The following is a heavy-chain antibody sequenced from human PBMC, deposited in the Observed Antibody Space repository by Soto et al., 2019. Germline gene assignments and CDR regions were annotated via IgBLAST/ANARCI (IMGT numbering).Heavy chain of an antibody. CDR3: ARVLLQYFDWLKCRIESSKYYFDY. D-gene: IGHD3-9*01. Sequence: QVQLVQSGAEVKKPGASVKVSCKASGYTFTSYGISWVRQAPGQGLEWMGWISAYNGNTNYAQKLQGRVTMTTDTSTSTAYMELRSLRSDDTAVYYCARVLLQYFDWLKCRIESSKYYFDYWGQGTLVTVSS. J-gene: IGHJ4*02. CDR1: GYTFTSYG. CDR2: ISAYNGNT. V-gene: IGHV1-18*01.